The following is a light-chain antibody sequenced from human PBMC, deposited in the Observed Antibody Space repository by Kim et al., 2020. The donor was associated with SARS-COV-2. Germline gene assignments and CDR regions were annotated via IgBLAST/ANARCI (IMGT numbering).Light chain of an antibody. J-gene: IGLJ3*02. Sequence: VALGQTARSTCGGNNIGSKNVHWYQQKPGQAPVLGIYRDSNRPSGIPERFSGSNSGNTATLTSSRAQAGDEADYYCQVWDSSTEVFGGGTQLTVL. V-gene: IGLV3-9*01. CDR2: RDS. CDR1: NIGSKN. CDR3: QVWDSSTEV.